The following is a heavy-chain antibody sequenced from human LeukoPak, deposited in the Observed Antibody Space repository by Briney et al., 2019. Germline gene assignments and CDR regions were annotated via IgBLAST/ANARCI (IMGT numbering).Heavy chain of an antibody. D-gene: IGHD5-24*01. Sequence: SETLSLTCAVYGGSFSGYYWSWIRQPPGKGLEWIGEINHSGSTNYNPSLKSRVTISVDTSKNQFSLKLSSVTAADTAVYYCARGPSNPRRDDYNDDYWGQGTLVTVSS. CDR3: ARGPSNPRRDDYNDDY. CDR2: INHSGST. V-gene: IGHV4-34*01. CDR1: GGSFSGYY. J-gene: IGHJ4*02.